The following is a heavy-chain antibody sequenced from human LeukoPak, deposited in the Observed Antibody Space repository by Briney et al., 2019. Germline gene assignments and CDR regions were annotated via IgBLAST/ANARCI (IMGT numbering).Heavy chain of an antibody. CDR1: GFTFSSYG. CDR2: ISYDGSNK. V-gene: IGHV3-30*18. D-gene: IGHD2-15*01. J-gene: IGHJ4*02. Sequence: GGSLRLSCAASGFTFSSYGMHWVRQAPGKGLEWVAVISYDGSNKYYADSVKGRFTISRDNSKNTLYLQMNSLRAEDTAVYYCVKEGVVVAAGFYFDYWGQGTLVTVSS. CDR3: VKEGVVVAAGFYFDY.